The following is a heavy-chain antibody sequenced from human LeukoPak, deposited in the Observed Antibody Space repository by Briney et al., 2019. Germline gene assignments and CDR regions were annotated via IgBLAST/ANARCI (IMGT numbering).Heavy chain of an antibody. V-gene: IGHV3-30-3*01. D-gene: IGHD3-3*01. J-gene: IGHJ4*02. CDR3: ARDQYDTWSRRGNFDS. CDR2: ISYDGSNK. CDR1: GFTFSSYA. Sequence: GRSLRLSCAASGFTFSSYAMHWVRQAPGKGLEWVAVISYDGSNKYYADSVKGRFTISRDNSKNTLYLQMNSLRAEDTAVYYCARDQYDTWSRRGNFDSWGQGTLVIVSS.